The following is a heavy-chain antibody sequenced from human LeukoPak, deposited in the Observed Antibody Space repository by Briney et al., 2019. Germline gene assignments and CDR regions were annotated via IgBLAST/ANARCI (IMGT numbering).Heavy chain of an antibody. Sequence: PSETLSLTCAVSGYSISSSYYWGWICQPPGKGLEWIGTIYYSGRTYYNPSLKSRVTIFVDTAKNQVSLKLSSVTAADTAVYYCARPSGSYRAEYFQHWGQGTLVTVSS. CDR2: IYYSGRT. D-gene: IGHD1-26*01. CDR3: ARPSGSYRAEYFQH. J-gene: IGHJ1*01. CDR1: GYSISSSYY. V-gene: IGHV4-38-2*01.